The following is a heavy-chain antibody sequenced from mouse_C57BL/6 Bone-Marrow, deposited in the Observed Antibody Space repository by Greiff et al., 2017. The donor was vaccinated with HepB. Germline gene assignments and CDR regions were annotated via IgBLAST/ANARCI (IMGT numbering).Heavy chain of an antibody. V-gene: IGHV5-12*01. J-gene: IGHJ4*01. CDR3: ARDEGYAMDY. CDR2: ISNGGGST. CDR1: GFTFSDYY. Sequence: DVMLVESGGGLVQPGGSLKLSCAASGFTFSDYYMYWVRQTPEKRLEWVAYISNGGGSTYYPDTVKGRFTISRDNAKNTLYLQMSRLKSEDTAMYYCARDEGYAMDYWGQGTSVTVSS.